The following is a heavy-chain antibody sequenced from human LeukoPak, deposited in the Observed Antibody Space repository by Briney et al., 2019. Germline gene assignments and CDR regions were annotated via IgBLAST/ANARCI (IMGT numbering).Heavy chain of an antibody. V-gene: IGHV1-69*04. CDR2: IIPILGIA. CDR3: ARVLGSGYYRKNWFDP. Sequence: EASVKVSCKASGGTFSSYAISWVRQAPGQGLEWMGRIIPILGIANYAQKFQGRVTITADKSTSTAYMELSSLRSEDTAVYYCARVLGSGYYRKNWFDPWGQGTLVTVSS. J-gene: IGHJ5*02. D-gene: IGHD3-3*01. CDR1: GGTFSSYA.